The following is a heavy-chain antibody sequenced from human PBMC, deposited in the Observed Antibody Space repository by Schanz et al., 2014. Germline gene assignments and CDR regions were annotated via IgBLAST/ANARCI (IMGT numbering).Heavy chain of an antibody. D-gene: IGHD2-15*01. CDR1: GFIFNDYY. J-gene: IGHJ3*02. Sequence: QVQLVESGGGLVKPGGSLRLSCAASGFIFNDYYMNWIRQAPGKGLEWLSYISRDGTTSYYADSVKGRFTISRDNAKNSLYLEMTSLRGEDTAVYYCARENRSWEAFDIWGQGTVVTVSS. CDR3: ARENRSWEAFDI. V-gene: IGHV3-11*01. CDR2: ISRDGTTS.